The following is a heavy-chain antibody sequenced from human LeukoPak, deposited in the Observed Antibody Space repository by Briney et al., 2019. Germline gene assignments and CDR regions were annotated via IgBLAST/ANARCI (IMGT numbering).Heavy chain of an antibody. CDR1: GFTFIDYD. CDR2: IGIRGDT. D-gene: IGHD6-19*01. CDR3: ARGGIQVSGIDEFDY. V-gene: IGHV3-13*01. Sequence: GESLSLSCGASGFTFIDYDMLWFRDVMGKGLEWVSAIGIRGDTHYSGSVKGRFTISRENAESSLYLQMNSLRAEDTAVYYCARGGIQVSGIDEFDYWGQGTLVTVSS. J-gene: IGHJ4*02.